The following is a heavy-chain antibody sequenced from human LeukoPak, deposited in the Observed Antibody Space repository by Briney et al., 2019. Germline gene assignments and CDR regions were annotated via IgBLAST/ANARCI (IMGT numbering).Heavy chain of an antibody. CDR2: INTDSSDI. V-gene: IGHV3-21*05. D-gene: IGHD2-2*01. Sequence: SGGSLRLSCAASGFTFSRYAMNWVRQAPGKGLGWVSYINTDSSDIHYADSVKGRFTISRDNARNTLYLQLSSLRAEDSGVYYCARDTFQPGLIDSWGQGTLVTVSS. CDR1: GFTFSRYA. CDR3: ARDTFQPGLIDS. J-gene: IGHJ4*02.